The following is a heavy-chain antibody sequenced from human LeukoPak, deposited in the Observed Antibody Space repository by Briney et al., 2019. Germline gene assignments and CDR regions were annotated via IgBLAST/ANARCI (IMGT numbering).Heavy chain of an antibody. Sequence: KSSETLSLTCTVSGGSVFSGSHYWSWIRQPPGKGLEWIAYIYYTGSTNYNPSLKSRVTISVDTSKNQFSLKLSSVTAADTAVYYCARGGQWLVLHAFDIWGQGTMVTVSS. CDR3: ARGGQWLVLHAFDI. V-gene: IGHV4-61*01. CDR1: GGSVFSGSHY. CDR2: IYYTGST. D-gene: IGHD6-19*01. J-gene: IGHJ3*02.